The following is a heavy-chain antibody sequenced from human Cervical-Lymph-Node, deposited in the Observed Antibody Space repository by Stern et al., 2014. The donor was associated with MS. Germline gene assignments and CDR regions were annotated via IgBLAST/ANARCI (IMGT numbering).Heavy chain of an antibody. D-gene: IGHD1-14*01. V-gene: IGHV3-72*01. J-gene: IGHJ3*02. Sequence: EVQLVESGGGLVQHGGSLRLSCAASGFTFSDHYMDWVRQAPGQGLEWLGRLRKKGNRYSTEYAPSVKGKFTISRDDSKNSLYLQMNSLTTEDTAVYYCARIGPPLQDAFDIWGRGTMVTVSS. CDR3: ARIGPPLQDAFDI. CDR2: LRKKGNRYST. CDR1: GFTFSDHY.